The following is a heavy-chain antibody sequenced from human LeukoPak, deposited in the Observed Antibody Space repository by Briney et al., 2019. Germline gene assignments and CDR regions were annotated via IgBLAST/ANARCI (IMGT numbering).Heavy chain of an antibody. Sequence: GASVKVSCKSSGYTFTSYGISWVRQAPGQALEWMGWISAYNGNTNYAQKLQGRVTMTTDTSTSTAYMELRSLRSDDTAVYYCARDVITGTTLINNWFDPWGQGTLVTVSS. CDR3: ARDVITGTTLINNWFDP. J-gene: IGHJ5*02. D-gene: IGHD1-7*01. V-gene: IGHV1-18*01. CDR2: ISAYNGNT. CDR1: GYTFTSYG.